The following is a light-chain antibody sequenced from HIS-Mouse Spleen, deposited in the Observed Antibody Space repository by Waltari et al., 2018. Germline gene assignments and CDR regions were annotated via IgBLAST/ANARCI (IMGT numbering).Light chain of an antibody. Sequence: DIVMTQTPLSSPVTLGQPASISCRSSQSLVHSDGNPYLSWLQQRPGQPPRLLIYKISNRVSGVPDRVSGSGAGTDFTLKISRVEAEDVGVYYCMQATQFPSITFGQGTRLEIK. J-gene: IGKJ5*01. CDR1: QSLVHSDGNPY. CDR3: MQATQFPSIT. CDR2: KIS. V-gene: IGKV2-24*01.